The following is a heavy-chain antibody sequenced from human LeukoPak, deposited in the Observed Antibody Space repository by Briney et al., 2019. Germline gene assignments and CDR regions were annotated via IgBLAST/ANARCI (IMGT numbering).Heavy chain of an antibody. CDR3: ARHSREYGSGKERFDY. CDR2: IYYSGST. D-gene: IGHD6-25*01. Sequence: SETLSLTCTDSGGSISSYYWSWIRQPPGKGLEWIGYIYYSGSTNYNPSLKSRVTISVDTSKNQFSLKLSSVTAADTAVYYCARHSREYGSGKERFDYWGQGTLVTVSS. V-gene: IGHV4-59*08. J-gene: IGHJ4*02. CDR1: GGSISSYY.